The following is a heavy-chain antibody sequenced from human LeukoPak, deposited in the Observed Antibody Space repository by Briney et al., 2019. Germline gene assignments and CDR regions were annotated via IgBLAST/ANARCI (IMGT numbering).Heavy chain of an antibody. D-gene: IGHD3-3*01. CDR2: IWSDGNNR. Sequence: GGSLRLSCAASGFTFRNYGMHWVRQATGEGLEWVSFIWSDGNNRFHADSVKGRFTISRDNSKNMLYLRMDSLRPEDTAVYYCAKDPGASVSGFHMDVWGKGTTVIVSS. CDR3: AKDPGASVSGFHMDV. V-gene: IGHV3-30*02. CDR1: GFTFRNYG. J-gene: IGHJ6*03.